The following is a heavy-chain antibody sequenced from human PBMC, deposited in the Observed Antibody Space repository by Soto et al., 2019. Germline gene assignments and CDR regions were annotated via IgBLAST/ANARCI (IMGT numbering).Heavy chain of an antibody. CDR3: ARSGSSSWYYYYYGMDV. D-gene: IGHD6-13*01. Sequence: QVQLVQSGAEVKKPGSSVKVSCKASGGPFSSYAISWVRQAPGQGLEWMGGIIPIFGTANYAQKFQGRVTITADESTSTAYMELSSPRSEDTAVYYCARSGSSSWYYYYYGMDVWGQGTTVTVSS. V-gene: IGHV1-69*01. CDR2: IIPIFGTA. J-gene: IGHJ6*02. CDR1: GGPFSSYA.